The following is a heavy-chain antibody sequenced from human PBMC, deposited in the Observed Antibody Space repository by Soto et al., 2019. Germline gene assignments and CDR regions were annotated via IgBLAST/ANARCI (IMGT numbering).Heavy chain of an antibody. CDR3: ARDWFNCSTTSWKAYYYYGMGF. V-gene: IGHV4-4*07. CDR1: GGFIRAHP. CDR2: IHTSGST. Sequence: PPETLPHPNTVSGGFIRAHPWSWIRQSVRKGLESIGRIHTSGSTNYNPSLKSRVTMSVDTSKNQFSLKLSSVTAADTPVYYWARDWFNCSTTSWKAYYYYGMGFWGQGTTVT. J-gene: IGHJ6*02. D-gene: IGHD2-2*01.